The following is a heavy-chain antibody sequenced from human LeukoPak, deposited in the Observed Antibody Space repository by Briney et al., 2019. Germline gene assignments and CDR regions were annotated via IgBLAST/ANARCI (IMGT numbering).Heavy chain of an antibody. V-gene: IGHV5-51*01. CDR2: IYPGDSDT. CDR3: ARQRGGGYCSSTSCYENYFDY. D-gene: IGHD2-2*01. J-gene: IGHJ4*02. Sequence: GESLKISCKGSGYSFTSYWIGWVRQMPGKGLEWMGIIYPGDSDTRYSPSFQGQVTISADKSISTAYLQWSSLKASDTAMYYCARQRGGGYCSSTSCYENYFDYWGQGTLVTVSS. CDR1: GYSFTSYW.